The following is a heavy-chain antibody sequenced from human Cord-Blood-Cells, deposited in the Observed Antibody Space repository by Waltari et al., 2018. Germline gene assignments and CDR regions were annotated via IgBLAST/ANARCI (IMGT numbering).Heavy chain of an antibody. V-gene: IGHV4-39*01. CDR3: ARRSIAAAGTDY. CDR2: IYYSGST. D-gene: IGHD6-13*01. Sequence: QLQMQESGPGLVKPSETLSLTCTVSGGSICSSSSYWGWIRQPPGKGLEWIGSIYYSGSTYYNPSLKSRVTISVDTSKNQFSLKLSSVTAADTAVYYCARRSIAAAGTDYWGQGTLVTVSS. CDR1: GGSICSSSSY. J-gene: IGHJ4*02.